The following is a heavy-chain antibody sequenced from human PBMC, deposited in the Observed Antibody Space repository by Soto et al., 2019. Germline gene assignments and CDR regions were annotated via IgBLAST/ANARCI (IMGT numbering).Heavy chain of an antibody. J-gene: IGHJ4*02. Sequence: EVQLVESGGGLVKPGGSLRLSCAASGFTFSSYSMNWVRQAPGKGLEWVSSISSSSSYIYYADSVKGRFTISRDNAKNSLYLQMNSLRAEDTAVYYCARDGYSYGPLDYWGQGTLVTVSS. D-gene: IGHD5-18*01. CDR3: ARDGYSYGPLDY. V-gene: IGHV3-21*01. CDR2: ISSSSSYI. CDR1: GFTFSSYS.